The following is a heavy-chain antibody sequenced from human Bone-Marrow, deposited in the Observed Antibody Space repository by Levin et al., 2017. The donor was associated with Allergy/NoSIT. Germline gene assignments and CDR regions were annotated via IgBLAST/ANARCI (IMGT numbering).Heavy chain of an antibody. CDR2: MYSSGIT. V-gene: IGHV4-59*01. CDR3: AKAGADYDGGGYYTN. Sequence: SETLSLTCTVSGDSIGNYYYSWIRQPPGKGLEWIGYMYSSGITYYNPSLKSRVTISVDTSKNQFSLKLTSVTAADTALYYCAKAGADYDGGGYYTNWGQGALVTVSS. J-gene: IGHJ4*02. D-gene: IGHD3-22*01. CDR1: GDSIGNYY.